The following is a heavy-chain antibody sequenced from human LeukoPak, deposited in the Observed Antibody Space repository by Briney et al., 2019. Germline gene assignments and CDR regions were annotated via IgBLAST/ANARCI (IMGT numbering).Heavy chain of an antibody. CDR2: INPSGGST. Sequence: ASVKVSCKASGYTFTSYYMHWVRQAPGQGLEWMGIINPSGGSTSYAQKFQGRVTMTRDTSTSTVYMELSSLRSEDTAVYYRARDSRGTIRFLEWYHWYFDLWGRGTLVTVSS. CDR1: GYTFTSYY. CDR3: ARDSRGTIRFLEWYHWYFDL. V-gene: IGHV1-46*01. J-gene: IGHJ2*01. D-gene: IGHD3-3*01.